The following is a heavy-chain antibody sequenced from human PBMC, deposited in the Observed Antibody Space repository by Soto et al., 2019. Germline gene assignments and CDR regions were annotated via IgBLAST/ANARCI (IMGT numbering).Heavy chain of an antibody. J-gene: IGHJ6*02. Sequence: ASVKVSCKASGYTFTGYYMHWVRQAPGQGLEWMGWINPNSGGTNYAQKFQGWVTMTRDTSISTAYMELSRLRSDDTAVYYCATGGGWYSYYGMDVWGQGTTVTVSS. CDR1: GYTFTGYY. CDR3: ATGGGWYSYYGMDV. V-gene: IGHV1-2*04. D-gene: IGHD6-19*01. CDR2: INPNSGGT.